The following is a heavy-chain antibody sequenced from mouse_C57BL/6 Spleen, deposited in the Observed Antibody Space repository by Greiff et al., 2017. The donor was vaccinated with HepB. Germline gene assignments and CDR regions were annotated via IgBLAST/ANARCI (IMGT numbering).Heavy chain of an antibody. CDR1: GFTFSDYG. CDR3: ARYLNDYGSTYAMDY. V-gene: IGHV5-17*01. J-gene: IGHJ4*01. Sequence: EVHLVESGGGLVKPGGSLKLSCAASGFTFSDYGMHWVRQAPEKGLEWVAYISSGSSTIYYADTLKGRFTISRDNAKNTLFLQMTSLRSEDTAMYYWARYLNDYGSTYAMDYWGQGTSVTVSS. D-gene: IGHD1-1*01. CDR2: ISSGSSTI.